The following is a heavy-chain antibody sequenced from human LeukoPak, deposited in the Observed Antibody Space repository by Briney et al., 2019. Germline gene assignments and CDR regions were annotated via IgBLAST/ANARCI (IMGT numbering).Heavy chain of an antibody. CDR1: GFTFSSYA. CDR3: AKEGSNGDFDY. V-gene: IGHV3-23*01. J-gene: IGHJ4*02. CDR2: LSGSGVYT. Sequence: GGSLRPSCAASGFTFSSYAMSWVRQAPGRGLEWVSGLSGSGVYTYYADSVKGRFTISRDNSKNTLYLKMNSLRAEDTAVYYCAKEGSNGDFDYWGQGTLVTVSS. D-gene: IGHD1-26*01.